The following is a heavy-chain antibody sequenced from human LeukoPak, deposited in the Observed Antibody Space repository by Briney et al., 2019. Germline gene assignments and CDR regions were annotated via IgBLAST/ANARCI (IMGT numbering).Heavy chain of an antibody. CDR3: ARDLVATIFGFFRRSYGMDV. Sequence: SQTLSLTCAISGDSVSSNSAAWNWIRQSPSRGLEWLGRTYYRSKWYNDYAVSVKSRITINPDTSKNQFSLQLNSVTPEDTAVYYCARDLVATIFGFFRRSYGMDVWGQGTTVTVSS. V-gene: IGHV6-1*01. CDR2: TYYRSKWYN. D-gene: IGHD5-12*01. J-gene: IGHJ6*02. CDR1: GDSVSSNSAA.